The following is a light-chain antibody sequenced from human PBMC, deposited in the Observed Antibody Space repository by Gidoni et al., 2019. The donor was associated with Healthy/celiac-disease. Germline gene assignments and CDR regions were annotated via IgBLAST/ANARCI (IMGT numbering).Light chain of an antibody. CDR3: QQYYRSPST. CDR2: WAS. Sequence: DIVITQSPDSLTVSLGERATINCKSSQSVLYSYNNHNYLAWYHQKPGQPPTLLLYWASTRESCVPDRFSGSGSATAFTLTTSSLQADDVVVSYCQQYYRSPSTFXXXTKLEIK. J-gene: IGKJ2*01. V-gene: IGKV4-1*01. CDR1: QSVLYSYNNHNY.